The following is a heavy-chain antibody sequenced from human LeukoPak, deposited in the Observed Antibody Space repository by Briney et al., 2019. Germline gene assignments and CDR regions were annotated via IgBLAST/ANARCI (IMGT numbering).Heavy chain of an antibody. CDR3: AKDGLNDWGNWFDP. D-gene: IGHD7-27*01. J-gene: IGHJ5*02. CDR2: VRYDGSNK. V-gene: IGHV3-30*02. CDR1: GFTFSNYA. Sequence: PGGSLRLSCAASGFTFSNYAMHWVRQAPGKGLEWVAFVRYDGSNKYYADSVKGRFTISRDNSKNTLYLQMNSLRAEDTAAYYCAKDGLNDWGNWFDPWGQGTLVTVSS.